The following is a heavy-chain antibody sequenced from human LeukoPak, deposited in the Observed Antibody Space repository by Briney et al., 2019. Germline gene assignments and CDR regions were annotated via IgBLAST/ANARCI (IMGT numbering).Heavy chain of an antibody. J-gene: IGHJ3*02. V-gene: IGHV3-64*01. D-gene: IGHD6-13*01. CDR2: ISSNGGSI. CDR1: GFTFSSYA. CDR3: ARASIAAAGILDAFDI. Sequence: GGSLRLSCAASGFTFSSYAMHWVRQAPEKGLEYVSAISSNGGSIYYANSVKGRFTISRDNSKNTLYLQMGSLRAEDMAVYYCARASIAAAGILDAFDIWGQGTMVTVSS.